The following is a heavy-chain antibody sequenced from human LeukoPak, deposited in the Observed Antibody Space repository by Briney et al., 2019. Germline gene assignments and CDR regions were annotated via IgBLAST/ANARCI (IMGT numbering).Heavy chain of an antibody. CDR1: GYTFTSYY. CDR3: ATSGYSYGPAFDY. V-gene: IGHV1-46*01. J-gene: IGHJ4*02. D-gene: IGHD5-18*01. Sequence: ASVKVSCKASGYTFTSYYMHWVRQAPGQGLEWMGIINPSGGSTSYAQKFQGRVTMTRDTSTSTVYMELSSLRSEDTAVYYCATSGYSYGPAFDYSGPGTLVTVSP. CDR2: INPSGGST.